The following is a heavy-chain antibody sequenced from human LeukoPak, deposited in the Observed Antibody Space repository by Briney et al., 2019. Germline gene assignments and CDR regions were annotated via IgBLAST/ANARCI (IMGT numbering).Heavy chain of an antibody. CDR1: GFTFSSYA. Sequence: GGSLRLSCAASGFTFSSYAMHWVRQAPGKGLEWVAVISYDGSNKYYADSVKGRFTISRDNSKNTLYLQMNSLRAEDTAVYYCARAGVVTATNWFDPWGQGTLVTVSS. V-gene: IGHV3-30*04. D-gene: IGHD2-21*02. CDR3: ARAGVVTATNWFDP. J-gene: IGHJ5*02. CDR2: ISYDGSNK.